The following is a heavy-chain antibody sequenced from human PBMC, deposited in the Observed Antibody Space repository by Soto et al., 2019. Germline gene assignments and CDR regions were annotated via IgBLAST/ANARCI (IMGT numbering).Heavy chain of an antibody. CDR1: GFTFSSYG. J-gene: IGHJ4*02. CDR3: ARDLERIVVVAAFDY. Sequence: GGSLRLSCAASGFTFSSYGMHWVRQAPGKGLEWVAVIWYDGSNKYYADSVKGRFTISRDNSKNTLYLQMNSLRAEDTAVYYCARDLERIVVVAAFDYWGQGTLVTVSS. CDR2: IWYDGSNK. D-gene: IGHD2-15*01. V-gene: IGHV3-33*01.